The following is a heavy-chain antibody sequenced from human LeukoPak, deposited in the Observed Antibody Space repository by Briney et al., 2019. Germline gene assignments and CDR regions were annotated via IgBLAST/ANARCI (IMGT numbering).Heavy chain of an antibody. J-gene: IGHJ4*02. D-gene: IGHD2-2*01. CDR1: GNYW. CDR3: VSFYETY. Sequence: GGSLRLSCAASGNYWMHWVRQAPGKGLVWVSDINSDGSWTSYADSVKGRFTIAKDNAKNTVYLQMNNLRAEDTAVYYCVSFYETYWGRGTLVTVSS. CDR2: INSDGSWT. V-gene: IGHV3-74*01.